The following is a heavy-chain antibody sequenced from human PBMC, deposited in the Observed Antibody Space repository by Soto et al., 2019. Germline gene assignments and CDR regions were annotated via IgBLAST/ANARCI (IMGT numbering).Heavy chain of an antibody. V-gene: IGHV4-59*01. Sequence: QVQLQESGPGLVKPSETLSLTCTVSGGAISRYYWSWIRQPPGKGLEWIGYVYYSGSTNYNPSLKSRVTISVDTSKNQFSLKLSSVTAADTAVYYCARGFPVDTDAFDICGRGTMVTVSS. D-gene: IGHD5-18*01. CDR2: VYYSGST. CDR1: GGAISRYY. CDR3: ARGFPVDTDAFDI. J-gene: IGHJ3*02.